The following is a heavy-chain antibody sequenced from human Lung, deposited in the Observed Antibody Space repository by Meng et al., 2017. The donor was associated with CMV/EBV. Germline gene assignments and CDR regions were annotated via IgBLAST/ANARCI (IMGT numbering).Heavy chain of an antibody. J-gene: IGHJ6*02. CDR2: IGDSGRTL. CDR1: GVTLSSYE. CDR3: ARDPGWDYSNQSTHYYGMDV. Sequence: GGSXRLXXAVSGVTLSSYEMNWVRQAPGKGLEWIAYIGDSGRTLYYADSVKGRFTISSDHAEHSLYLQMKSLRVEDTALYYCARDPGWDYSNQSTHYYGMDVXGQGXTVTVSS. D-gene: IGHD4-11*01. V-gene: IGHV3-48*03.